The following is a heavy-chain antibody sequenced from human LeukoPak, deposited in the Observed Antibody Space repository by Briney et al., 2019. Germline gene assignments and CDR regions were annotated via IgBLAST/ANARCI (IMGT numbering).Heavy chain of an antibody. CDR1: GFTFSDYY. CDR2: ISSSSSYT. Sequence: PGGSLRLSCAASGFTFSDYYMSWIRQAPGKGLEWVSYISSSSSYTNYADSVKGRFTFSRDNAKNSLYLQMNSLRAEDTAVYYCARDLKAAAGPGWFDPWGQGTLVTVSS. V-gene: IGHV3-11*06. J-gene: IGHJ5*02. CDR3: ARDLKAAAGPGWFDP. D-gene: IGHD6-13*01.